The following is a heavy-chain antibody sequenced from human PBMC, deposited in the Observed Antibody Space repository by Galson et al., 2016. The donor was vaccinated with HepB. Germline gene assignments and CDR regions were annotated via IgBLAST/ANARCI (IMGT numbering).Heavy chain of an antibody. J-gene: IGHJ4*02. CDR1: GFTFRDYG. D-gene: IGHD2-8*01. V-gene: IGHV3-30*18. CDR2: ISNDETNK. CDR3: AKSLYGGMDY. Sequence: SLRLSCAASGFTFRDYGMHWVRQAPAKELEWVAAISNDETNKHYAVSVKGRFTVSRDNSKNTLYLQMNSLRGEDTAVYYCAKSLYGGMDYWGQGTLVTVSS.